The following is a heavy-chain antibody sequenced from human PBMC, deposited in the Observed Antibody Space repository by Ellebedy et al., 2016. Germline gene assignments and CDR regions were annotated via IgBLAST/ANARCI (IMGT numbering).Heavy chain of an antibody. V-gene: IGHV3-53*01. J-gene: IGHJ4*02. D-gene: IGHD4-17*01. CDR1: GFSVSSNY. CDR2: IFSGGAT. Sequence: GESLKISCAASGFSVSSNYMSWVRQAPGKGLEWVSVIFSGGATYYADSVKGQFTMSRDNSKNTLYLQMHSLRAEDTAVYYCARDDFGDGDFVSRVFGYWGQGSLLTVSS. CDR3: ARDDFGDGDFVSRVFGY.